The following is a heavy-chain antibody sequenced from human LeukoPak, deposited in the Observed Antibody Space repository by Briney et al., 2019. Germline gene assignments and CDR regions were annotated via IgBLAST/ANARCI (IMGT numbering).Heavy chain of an antibody. CDR3: ARDSRVAGDY. Sequence: ASVKVSCKASGYTFTDYYTHWVRQAPGQGLEWMGRINPKSGDTSFAQKFRGRVTMTRDTSVTTAYMELGRLTSDDTAIYYCARDSRVAGDYWGQGTLVTVSS. CDR2: INPKSGDT. CDR1: GYTFTDYY. J-gene: IGHJ4*02. D-gene: IGHD2-15*01. V-gene: IGHV1-2*06.